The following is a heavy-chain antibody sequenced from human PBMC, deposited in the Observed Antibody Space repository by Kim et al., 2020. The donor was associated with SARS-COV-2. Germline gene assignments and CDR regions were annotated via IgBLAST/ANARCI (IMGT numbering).Heavy chain of an antibody. Sequence: SGPTLVKPTQTLTLTCTFSGFSLSTSGMCVSWIRQPPVKALEWLALIHWDDDKYYSTSLGTRLTISKDTSKNQVVLTMATMDPVDTATYYCARTRYTGSYSYYFDYWGQGTLVTVSS. V-gene: IGHV2-70*01. J-gene: IGHJ4*02. CDR3: ARTRYTGSYSYYFDY. CDR2: IHWDDDK. D-gene: IGHD1-26*01. CDR1: GFSLSTSGMC.